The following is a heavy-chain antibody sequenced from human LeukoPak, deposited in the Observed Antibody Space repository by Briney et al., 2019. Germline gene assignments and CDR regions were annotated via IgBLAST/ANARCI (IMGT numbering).Heavy chain of an antibody. Sequence: PGGSLRLSCAVSGFTFDDYGMSWIRQVPGKGLEWISGINWNGGSPSYADSVKGRFTISRDNAKNSLFLQMNSLRDEDTAFYYCARRISVAGGGTAFEVWGQGTLVTVSS. J-gene: IGHJ3*01. V-gene: IGHV3-20*04. D-gene: IGHD6-19*01. CDR2: INWNGGSP. CDR3: ARRISVAGGGTAFEV. CDR1: GFTFDDYG.